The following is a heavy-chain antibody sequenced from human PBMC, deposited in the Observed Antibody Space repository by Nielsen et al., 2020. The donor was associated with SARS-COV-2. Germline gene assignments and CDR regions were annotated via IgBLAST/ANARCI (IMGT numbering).Heavy chain of an antibody. D-gene: IGHD2-2*01. V-gene: IGHV5-51*01. Sequence: VRQMPGKGLEWMGIIYPGDSDTRYSPSFQGQVTISADKSISTAYLQWSSLKASDTAMYYCARDRRGGGYCSSTSCYYWFDPWGQGTLVTVSS. CDR3: ARDRRGGGYCSSTSCYYWFDP. J-gene: IGHJ5*02. CDR2: IYPGDSDT.